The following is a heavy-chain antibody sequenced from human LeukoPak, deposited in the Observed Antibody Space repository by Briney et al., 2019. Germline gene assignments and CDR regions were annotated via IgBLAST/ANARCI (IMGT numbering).Heavy chain of an antibody. J-gene: IGHJ3*02. Sequence: NPSETPSLTCTVSGGSISGYYWSWIRQPPGKGLEWIGYIYYSGSTNYNPSLKSRLTISIDTSENQFSLKLSSVTAADTAVYYCAREYSSSSGRRAFDIWGQGTMVTVSS. CDR1: GGSISGYY. CDR2: IYYSGST. V-gene: IGHV4-59*08. D-gene: IGHD6-6*01. CDR3: AREYSSSSGRRAFDI.